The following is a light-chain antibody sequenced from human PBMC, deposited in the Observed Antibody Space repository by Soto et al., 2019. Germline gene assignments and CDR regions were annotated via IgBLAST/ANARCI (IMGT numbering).Light chain of an antibody. CDR2: VDS. CDR1: NIESKS. J-gene: IGLJ1*01. CDR3: QVWDTISDHYV. Sequence: SYELTQPPSVSVAPGQTARLTCGGNNIESKSVHWYQQRPGQAPVLVIYVDSDRPSGIPDRFSASTSGNTAALTISRVEAWDEDDYYCQVWDTISDHYVFGSGTKLTVL. V-gene: IGLV3-21*02.